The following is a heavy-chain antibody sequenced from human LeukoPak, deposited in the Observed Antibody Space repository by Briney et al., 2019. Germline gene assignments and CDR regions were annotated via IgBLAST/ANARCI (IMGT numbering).Heavy chain of an antibody. Sequence: SVKDSCKGSGYTFTGYYMHWVRPARGQGLEWMGWINSNNYCTHYAQKFKGRVTMTRDTSSHTAYMSPSKLRSDGRAGYYFPRGTLEGISSPLYWGQGTPVTVSS. D-gene: IGHD1-1*01. CDR1: GYTFTGYY. V-gene: IGHV1-2*02. CDR2: INSNNYCT. J-gene: IGHJ4*02. CDR3: PRGTLEGISSPLY.